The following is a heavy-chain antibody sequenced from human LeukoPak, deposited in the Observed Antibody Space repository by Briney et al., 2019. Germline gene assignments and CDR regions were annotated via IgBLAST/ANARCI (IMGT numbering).Heavy chain of an antibody. D-gene: IGHD3-22*01. V-gene: IGHV1-46*01. CDR1: GYTFTSYY. CDR2: INPSGGST. J-gene: IGHJ3*02. Sequence: ASVKVSCKASGYTFTSYYMHWVRQAPGQGLEWMGIINPSGGSTSYAQKFQGRVTMTRDTSTSTAYMELRSLRSEDTAVYYCARGRSGYYHDDAFDIWGQGTMVTVSS. CDR3: ARGRSGYYHDDAFDI.